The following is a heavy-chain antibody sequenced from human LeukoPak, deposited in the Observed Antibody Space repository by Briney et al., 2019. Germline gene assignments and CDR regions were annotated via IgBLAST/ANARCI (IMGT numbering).Heavy chain of an antibody. CDR1: GGSVSGYY. CDR3: AKFGADYDMAV. V-gene: IGHV4-59*02. J-gene: IGHJ6*02. Sequence: SQTLSPACSVFGGSVSGYYCTWVRQPPGEGLEWIGQIHYSRKADYNPSLKSRITISVDTSKNEISLRMSSMTAADTGIYYCAKFGADYDMAVWGQGTTVTVSS. CDR2: IHYSRKA. D-gene: IGHD3-16*01.